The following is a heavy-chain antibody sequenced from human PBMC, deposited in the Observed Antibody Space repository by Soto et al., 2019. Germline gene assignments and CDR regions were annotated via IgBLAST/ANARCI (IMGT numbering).Heavy chain of an antibody. J-gene: IGHJ4*02. Sequence: ASVKVSCKASGYTFTSYYMHWVRQAPGQGLERMGIINPSGGSTSYAQKFQGRVTMTRDTSTSTVYMELSSLRSEDTAVYYCARPNGGRNLNGHFDYWGQGTLVTVSS. CDR2: INPSGGST. V-gene: IGHV1-46*01. CDR3: ARPNGGRNLNGHFDY. CDR1: GYTFTSYY. D-gene: IGHD3-16*01.